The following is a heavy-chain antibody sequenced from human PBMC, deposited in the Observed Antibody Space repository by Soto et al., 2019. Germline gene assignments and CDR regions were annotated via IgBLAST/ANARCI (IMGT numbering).Heavy chain of an antibody. D-gene: IGHD1-26*01. CDR3: ARFSRAGYYEEGSRFDP. J-gene: IGHJ5*02. V-gene: IGHV4-4*02. Sequence: PSETLSLTCAVSGGSISSSNWWSWVRQPPGKGLEWIGEIYHSGSTNYNPSLKSRVTVSVDKSKNQFSLKLSSVTAADTAVYYCARFSRAGYYEEGSRFDPWGQGTLVTVSS. CDR2: IYHSGST. CDR1: GGSISSSNW.